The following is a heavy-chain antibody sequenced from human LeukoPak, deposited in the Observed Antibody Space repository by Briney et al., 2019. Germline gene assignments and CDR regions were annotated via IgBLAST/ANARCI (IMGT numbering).Heavy chain of an antibody. D-gene: IGHD2-21*01. J-gene: IGHJ4*02. V-gene: IGHV1-18*01. CDR2: ISTYNGNT. Sequence: ASVKVSCKASGYTFTRYAITWVRQAPGQGPEWMGRISTYNGNTNYAQKLQGRVTMTTDTSTSTAYMELRSLRSDDTAVYYCARKAELWWSLDYWGQGTLVTVSS. CDR3: ARKAELWWSLDY. CDR1: GYTFTRYA.